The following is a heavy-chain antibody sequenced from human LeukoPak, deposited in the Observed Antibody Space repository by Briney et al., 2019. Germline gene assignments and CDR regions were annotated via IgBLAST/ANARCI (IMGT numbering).Heavy chain of an antibody. Sequence: GRSLRLSCAASGFTFSSYAMHWVRQAPGKGLEWVAVVSSDGSNKYYADSVKGRFAISRDNSKNTLYLQMNSLRAEDTAVYYCAKDVYGDYGGLDYWGQGTLVTVSS. D-gene: IGHD4-17*01. CDR2: VSSDGSNK. J-gene: IGHJ4*02. CDR3: AKDVYGDYGGLDY. V-gene: IGHV3-30*09. CDR1: GFTFSSYA.